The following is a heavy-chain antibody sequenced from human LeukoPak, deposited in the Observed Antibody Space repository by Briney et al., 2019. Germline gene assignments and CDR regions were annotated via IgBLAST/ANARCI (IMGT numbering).Heavy chain of an antibody. CDR1: EYTFTGYY. V-gene: IGHV1-69*13. Sequence: ASVKVSCKASEYTFTGYYMHWVRQAPGQGLEWMGGIIPFFGTPNYAQRFQDRVTISADESTSTFYMELRSLRSEANAVYYCARPKTYYYEDTDLKVWVRGPLDYWGQGTLVTVSS. J-gene: IGHJ4*02. D-gene: IGHD3-22*01. CDR2: IIPFFGTP. CDR3: ARPKTYYYEDTDLKVWVRGPLDY.